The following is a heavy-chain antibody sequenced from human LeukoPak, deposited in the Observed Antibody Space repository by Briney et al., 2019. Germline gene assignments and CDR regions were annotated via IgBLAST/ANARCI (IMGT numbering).Heavy chain of an antibody. J-gene: IGHJ4*02. V-gene: IGHV4-4*07. CDR3: ARQYSSGCYDY. Sequence: WETLALTCTVSGGSISSYYWSWIRQPAGKGLEWIGRIYTSGSTNYNPSLKSRVTMSVDTSKNQFSLKLSSVTAADTAVYYCARQYSSGCYDYWGQGTLVTVSS. CDR1: GGSISSYY. CDR2: IYTSGST. D-gene: IGHD6-19*01.